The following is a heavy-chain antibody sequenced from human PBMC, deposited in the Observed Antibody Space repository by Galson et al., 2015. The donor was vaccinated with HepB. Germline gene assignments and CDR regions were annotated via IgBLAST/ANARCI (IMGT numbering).Heavy chain of an antibody. CDR2: ISSSSSTM. V-gene: IGHV3-48*04. CDR3: ARDGLLCPFDY. J-gene: IGHJ4*02. Sequence: SLRLSCAASGFTFSTYNMNWVRQAPGKGLEWVSYISSSSSTMYYADSVKGRFTISRDNAKNSLYLQMNSLRAEDTAVYYCARDGLLCPFDYWGQGTLVTVSS. CDR1: GFTFSTYN. D-gene: IGHD3-10*01.